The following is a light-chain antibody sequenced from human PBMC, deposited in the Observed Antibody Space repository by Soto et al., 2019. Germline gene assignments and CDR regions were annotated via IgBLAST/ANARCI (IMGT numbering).Light chain of an antibody. J-gene: IGKJ1*01. V-gene: IGKV1-39*01. CDR3: QQSYSSPPT. Sequence: DIPMTQSPSSLSASVGDRVTITCRASQSISSYLNWYRQKSGKAPKLLIYAASSLQSGVPSRFSGSGSGTDFTLTISSLQPEDFATYYCQQSYSSPPTFGQGTKVEIK. CDR1: QSISSY. CDR2: AAS.